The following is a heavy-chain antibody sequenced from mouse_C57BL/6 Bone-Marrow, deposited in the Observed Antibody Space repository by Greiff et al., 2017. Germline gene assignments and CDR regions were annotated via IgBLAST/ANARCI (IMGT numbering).Heavy chain of an antibody. CDR1: GYTFTDYN. D-gene: IGHD2-4*01. CDR3: ARSGYDYDWCAY. V-gene: IGHV1-18*01. Sequence: EVQLQQSGPELVKPGASVKIPCKASGYTFTDYNMDWVKQSHGKSLEWIGDINPNNGGTIYNQKFKGKATLTVDKSSSTAYMELRSLTSEDTAVYYCARSGYDYDWCAYWGQGTLVTVSA. J-gene: IGHJ3*01. CDR2: INPNNGGT.